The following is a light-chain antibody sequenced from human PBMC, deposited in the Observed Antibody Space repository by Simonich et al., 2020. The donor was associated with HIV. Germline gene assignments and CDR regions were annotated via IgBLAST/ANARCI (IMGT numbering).Light chain of an antibody. V-gene: IGKV3-15*01. CDR2: GDS. CDR1: QSVTSY. CDR3: QQRSNWPTFT. Sequence: EIVMTQSPATLSLSPGERATLSCRASQSVTSYLAWDQHKPGQAPRLLIYGDSTGATGIPARFSGSGSGTEFTLTISSLQSEDFAVYYCQQRSNWPTFTFGPGTKVDIK. J-gene: IGKJ3*01.